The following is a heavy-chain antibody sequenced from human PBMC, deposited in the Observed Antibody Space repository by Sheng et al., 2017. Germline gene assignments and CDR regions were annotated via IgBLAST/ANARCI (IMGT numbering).Heavy chain of an antibody. J-gene: IGHJ5*02. CDR2: ISWNSGSR. Sequence: EVQLVESGGTLVQPGRSLRLSCAASGFNFNDFAMHWVRQAPGKGLEWVSGISWNSGSRGYADSVRGRFTISRDNARNSLYLQMNSLRPEDTAFYYCAKDRSTVHWDRSFRFDPWGQG. V-gene: IGHV3-9*01. D-gene: IGHD7-27*01. CDR3: AKDRSTVHWDRSFRFDP. CDR1: GFNFNDFA.